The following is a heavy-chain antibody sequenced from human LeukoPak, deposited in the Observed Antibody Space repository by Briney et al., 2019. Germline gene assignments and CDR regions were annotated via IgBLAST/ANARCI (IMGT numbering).Heavy chain of an antibody. D-gene: IGHD5-24*01. V-gene: IGHV3-43*02. Sequence: GGSLRLSCAASGFTFDDYAMHWVRQAPGKGLEWVSLISGDGGSTYYADSVKGRFTISRDNSKNSLYLQMNSLRTEDTALYYCAKVASRDGHNHFDYWGQGTLVTVSS. CDR2: ISGDGGST. CDR1: GFTFDDYA. CDR3: AKVASRDGHNHFDY. J-gene: IGHJ4*02.